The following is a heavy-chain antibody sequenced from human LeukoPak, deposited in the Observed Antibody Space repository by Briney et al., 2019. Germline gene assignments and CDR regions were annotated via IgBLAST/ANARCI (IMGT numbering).Heavy chain of an antibody. CDR3: AKDQKTRNGVYYYYGMDV. CDR1: GYTFTSYY. Sequence: GASVKVSCKASGYTFTSYYMHWVRQAPGQGLEWMGIISPSGGSTSYAQKFQGRVTMTRDTSTSTVYMELSSLRSEDTAVYYCAKDQKTRNGVYYYYGMDVWGQGATVTVSS. V-gene: IGHV1-46*01. J-gene: IGHJ6*02. CDR2: ISPSGGST. D-gene: IGHD3-10*01.